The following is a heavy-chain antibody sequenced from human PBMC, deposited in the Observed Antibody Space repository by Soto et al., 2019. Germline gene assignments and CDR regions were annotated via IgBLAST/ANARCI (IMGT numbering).Heavy chain of an antibody. D-gene: IGHD3-3*01. Sequence: ASVKVSCKASGYTFTSYGISWGRQAPGQGLEWMGWISAYNGNTNYAQKLQGRVTMTTDTSTSTAYMELRSLRSDDTAVYYCARDQGFGRYLEWGENDAFDIWGQGTMVTVSS. J-gene: IGHJ3*02. V-gene: IGHV1-18*01. CDR2: ISAYNGNT. CDR1: GYTFTSYG. CDR3: ARDQGFGRYLEWGENDAFDI.